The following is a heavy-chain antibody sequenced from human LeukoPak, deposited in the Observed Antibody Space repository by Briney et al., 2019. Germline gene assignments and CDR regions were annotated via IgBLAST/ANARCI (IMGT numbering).Heavy chain of an antibody. CDR1: GYGFPDYW. Sequence: GESLKISCRGSGYGFPDYWIGWVRQMPGKGPEWMGTINPADSEAKYNPSFQGRVTISADKSIYTAYLQWSSLKASDTAMYYCARHGYCGGDCFYGEFDYWGQGVLVTVSS. J-gene: IGHJ4*02. CDR2: INPADSEA. D-gene: IGHD2-21*02. CDR3: ARHGYCGGDCFYGEFDY. V-gene: IGHV5-51*01.